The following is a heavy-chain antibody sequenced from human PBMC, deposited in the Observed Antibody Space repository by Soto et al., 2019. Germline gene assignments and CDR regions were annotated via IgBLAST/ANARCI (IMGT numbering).Heavy chain of an antibody. CDR1: GGTFSSYA. CDR2: IIPIFGTT. J-gene: IGHJ3*02. D-gene: IGHD3-10*01. CDR3: AGSFKYGSGTFDAFDT. V-gene: IGHV1-69*13. Sequence: SVKVSCKASGGTFSSYAISWVRQAPGQGLEWMGGIIPIFGTTNYAEKFRGRVSITADESTSTAYVELSSLRSEDTAVYYCAGSFKYGSGTFDAFDTWGQGTMVTVSS.